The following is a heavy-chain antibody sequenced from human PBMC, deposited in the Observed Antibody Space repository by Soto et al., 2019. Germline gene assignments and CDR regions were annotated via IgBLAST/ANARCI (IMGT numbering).Heavy chain of an antibody. J-gene: IGHJ5*02. CDR1: GGSISSYF. Sequence: SETLSLTCTVSGGSISSYFWSWIRQPPGKGLEWIGYIYHSGSTYYNPSLKSRVTISVDRSKNQFSLKLSSVTAADTAVYYCARVPDRWGQGTLVTVSS. D-gene: IGHD2-2*01. CDR3: ARVPDR. V-gene: IGHV4-59*12. CDR2: IYHSGST.